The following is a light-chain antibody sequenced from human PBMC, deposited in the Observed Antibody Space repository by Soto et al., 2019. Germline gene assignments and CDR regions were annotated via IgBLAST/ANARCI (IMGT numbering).Light chain of an antibody. Sequence: QSALTQPASVSGSPGQSITISCAGTIRDVGAYNLVSWYQQYPGRAPQLILYEVRNRPSGISFRFSGFKSGNTASLTISGLQAEDEADYHCSSFTSKSTLIFGGGTKLTVL. V-gene: IGLV2-14*01. J-gene: IGLJ2*01. CDR3: SSFTSKSTLI. CDR1: IRDVGAYNL. CDR2: EVR.